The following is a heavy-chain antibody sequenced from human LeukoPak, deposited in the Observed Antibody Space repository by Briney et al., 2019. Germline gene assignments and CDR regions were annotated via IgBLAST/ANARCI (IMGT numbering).Heavy chain of an antibody. J-gene: IGHJ6*02. V-gene: IGHV1-58*02. CDR2: IVVGSGNT. CDR3: AAEKHYYGSGSAYYYYGMDV. CDR1: GFTFTSSA. D-gene: IGHD3-10*01. Sequence: ASVKVSCKASGFTFTSSAMQWVRQARGPRLEWIGWIVVGSGNTNYAQKFQERVTITRDMSTSTAYMELSSLRSEDTAVYYCAAEKHYYGSGSAYYYYGMDVWGQGTTVTVSS.